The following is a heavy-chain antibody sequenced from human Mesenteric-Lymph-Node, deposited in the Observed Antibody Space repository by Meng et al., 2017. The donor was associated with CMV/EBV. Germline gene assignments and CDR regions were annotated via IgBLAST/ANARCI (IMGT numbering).Heavy chain of an antibody. CDR3: AKDKGGAAGY. Sequence: GGSLRPSCAGSGFTLTSNYMSWVRQAPGKGLGWVSVLYSGGSTYYADSVKGRFTISRDNSRNTLYLQMNSLRAEDTAIYYCAKDKGGAAGYWGQGTLVTVSS. CDR2: LYSGGST. CDR1: GFTLTSNY. V-gene: IGHV3-53*01. J-gene: IGHJ4*02. D-gene: IGHD6-13*01.